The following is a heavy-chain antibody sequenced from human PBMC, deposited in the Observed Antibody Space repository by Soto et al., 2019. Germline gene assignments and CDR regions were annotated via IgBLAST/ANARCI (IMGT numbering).Heavy chain of an antibody. CDR2: IDPSDSFI. CDR3: ARPAIDSVTLEYLQH. CDR1: GYIFSNYH. V-gene: IGHV5-10-1*01. Sequence: PGESLKISCKGSGYIFSNYHISWVRQMPGKGLEWMGRIDPSDSFITYSPSFQGHVTISVDKSNSTAYLKWSSLKTSDNAMYYCARPAIDSVTLEYLQHRGQGTLVTVSS. J-gene: IGHJ1*01. D-gene: IGHD2-2*02.